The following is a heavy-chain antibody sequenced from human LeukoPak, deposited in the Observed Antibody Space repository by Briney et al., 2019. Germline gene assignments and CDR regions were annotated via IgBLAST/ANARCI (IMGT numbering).Heavy chain of an antibody. V-gene: IGHV4-59*01. J-gene: IGHJ4*02. Sequence: SETLSLTCTVSGGSISSYYWSWIRQPPGKGLEWIGYIYYSGSTNYNPSFKSRVTISVDTSKNQFSLKLSSVTAADTAVYYCARGDEYFDYWGQGTLVTVSS. CDR3: ARGDEYFDY. CDR2: IYYSGST. CDR1: GGSISSYY.